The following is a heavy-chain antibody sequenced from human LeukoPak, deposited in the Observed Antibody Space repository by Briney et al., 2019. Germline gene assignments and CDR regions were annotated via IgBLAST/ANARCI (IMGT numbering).Heavy chain of an antibody. CDR3: AKGGKWDVTPFDY. CDR1: GFTFSSYW. D-gene: IGHD1-26*01. J-gene: IGHJ4*02. Sequence: QPGGSLRLSCAASGFTFSSYWMNWVRQAPGKGLEWVAVISDDGSNKYYADSVKGRFTISRDNSKNTLYLQMNSLRAEDTAVYYCAKGGKWDVTPFDYWGQGTLVTVSS. V-gene: IGHV3-30*18. CDR2: ISDDGSNK.